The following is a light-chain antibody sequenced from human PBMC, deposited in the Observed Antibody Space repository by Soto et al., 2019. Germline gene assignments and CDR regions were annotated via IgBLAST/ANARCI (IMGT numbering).Light chain of an antibody. V-gene: IGKV1-39*01. CDR2: GLS. Sequence: DIQMTQSPSSVSASVGDSVSFACQSSQTVKNNVNWYQHKRGKAPKLLISGLSNLQNGVPPRFSGSGTGTDFTLTINSLQPEDAATYYCQQTYRHPRTFGQGTSVDIK. J-gene: IGKJ1*01. CDR1: QTVKNN. CDR3: QQTYRHPRT.